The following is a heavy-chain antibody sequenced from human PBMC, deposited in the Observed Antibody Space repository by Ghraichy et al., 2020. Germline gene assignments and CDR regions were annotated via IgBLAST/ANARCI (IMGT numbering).Heavy chain of an antibody. D-gene: IGHD6-19*01. J-gene: IGHJ4*02. Sequence: ESLNISCAASGFTLSSHSMNWVRQAPGKGLEWISYISDNSRAIYYADSVRGRFTISRDNAKNSLYLQMDSLRAEDTAVYYCARDPPRWLTNVLDSWGQGTLVTVSS. V-gene: IGHV3-48*01. CDR3: ARDPPRWLTNVLDS. CDR2: ISDNSRAI. CDR1: GFTLSSHS.